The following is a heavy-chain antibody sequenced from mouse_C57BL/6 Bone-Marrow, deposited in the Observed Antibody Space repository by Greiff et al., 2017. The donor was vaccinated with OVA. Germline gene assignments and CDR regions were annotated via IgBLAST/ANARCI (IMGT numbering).Heavy chain of an antibody. J-gene: IGHJ3*01. CDR1: GFSLTSYG. CDR2: IWSGGST. Sequence: QVQLQQSGPGLVQPSQSLSITCTVSGFSLTSYGVHWVRQSPGKGLEWLGVIWSGGSTDYNAAFISRLSISKDNSKSQVFFKMNSLQADDTAIYYCARIYYGNPFAYWGQGTLVTVSA. CDR3: ARIYYGNPFAY. D-gene: IGHD2-1*01. V-gene: IGHV2-2*01.